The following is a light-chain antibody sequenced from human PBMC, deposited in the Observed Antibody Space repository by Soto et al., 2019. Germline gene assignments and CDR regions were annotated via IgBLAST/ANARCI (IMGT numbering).Light chain of an antibody. Sequence: DIQMTQSPSSLSASVGDRATITCQASQDISNYLNWYQQKPGKAPKLLIYDASNLETGVPSRFSGSGSGTDFTFTISSLQPEDIATYYCQQYDNPPTTFGPGTKVDIK. CDR2: DAS. CDR1: QDISNY. V-gene: IGKV1-33*01. J-gene: IGKJ3*01. CDR3: QQYDNPPTT.